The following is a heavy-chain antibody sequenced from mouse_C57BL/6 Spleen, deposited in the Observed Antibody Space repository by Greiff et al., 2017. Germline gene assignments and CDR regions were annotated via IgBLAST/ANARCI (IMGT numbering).Heavy chain of an antibody. D-gene: IGHD2-5*01. J-gene: IGHJ4*01. V-gene: IGHV3-6*01. CDR1: GYSITSGYY. CDR2: ISYDGSN. Sequence: VQLQQSGPGLVKPSQSLSLTCSVTGYSITSGYYWNWIRQFPGNKLEWMGYISYDGSNNYNPSLKNRISITRDTSKNQFFLKLNSVTTEDTATYYCAREAYYSNLYYAMDYWGQGTSVTVSS. CDR3: AREAYYSNLYYAMDY.